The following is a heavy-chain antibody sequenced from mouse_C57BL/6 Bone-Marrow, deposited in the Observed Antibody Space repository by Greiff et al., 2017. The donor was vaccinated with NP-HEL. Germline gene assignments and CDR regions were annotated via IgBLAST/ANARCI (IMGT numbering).Heavy chain of an antibody. J-gene: IGHJ3*01. CDR3: ARSWGYDGWFAY. D-gene: IGHD2-2*01. V-gene: IGHV1-80*01. CDR1: GYAFSSYW. Sequence: QVQLQQSGAELVKPGASVKISCKASGYAFSSYWMNWVKQRPGKGLEWIGQIYPGDGDTNYNGKFKGKATLTADKSPSTAYMQLSSLTSEDSAVYFCARSWGYDGWFAYWGQGTLVTVSA. CDR2: IYPGDGDT.